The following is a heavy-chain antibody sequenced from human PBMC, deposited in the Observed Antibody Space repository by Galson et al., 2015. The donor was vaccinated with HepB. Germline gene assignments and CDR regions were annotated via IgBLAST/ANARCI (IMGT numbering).Heavy chain of an antibody. J-gene: IGHJ4*02. D-gene: IGHD6-19*01. Sequence: SLRLSCAASGFTFSSYAMHWVRQAPGKGLEYVSAISSNGGSAYYADSVKGRFTSSRDNSKNTLYLQMSSLRAEDTAVYYCVNYASSGWFSSGPWGQGTLVTVSS. CDR1: GFTFSSYA. CDR2: ISSNGGSA. V-gene: IGHV3-64D*06. CDR3: VNYASSGWFSSGP.